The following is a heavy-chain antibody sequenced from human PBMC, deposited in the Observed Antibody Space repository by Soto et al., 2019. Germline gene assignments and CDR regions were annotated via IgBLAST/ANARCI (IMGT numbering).Heavy chain of an antibody. Sequence: LRLSCAASGFTFSSYAMSWVRQAPGKGLEWVSAISGSGGSTYYADSVKGRFTISRDNSKNTLYLQMNSLRAEDTAVYYCANGLSRWELLRSPFFDYWGQGTLVTVSS. CDR1: GFTFSSYA. J-gene: IGHJ4*02. CDR2: ISGSGGST. CDR3: ANGLSRWELLRSPFFDY. V-gene: IGHV3-23*01. D-gene: IGHD1-26*01.